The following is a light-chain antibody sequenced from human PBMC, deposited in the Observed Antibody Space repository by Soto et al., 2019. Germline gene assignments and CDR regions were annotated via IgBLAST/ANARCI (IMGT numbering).Light chain of an antibody. V-gene: IGKV3-11*01. CDR3: QQRTNWLFT. Sequence: LTQSPASLSLSPGERATLSCRASQTVGISLAWYQHKPGQPPRLLIYDASKRATGIPARFGGSGSGTDFTLTISSLEPEDFAVYYCQQRTNWLFTFGGGTKVDI. CDR2: DAS. J-gene: IGKJ4*01. CDR1: QTVGIS.